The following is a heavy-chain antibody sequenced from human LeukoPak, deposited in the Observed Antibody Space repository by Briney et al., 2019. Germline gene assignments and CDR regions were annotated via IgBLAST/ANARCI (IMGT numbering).Heavy chain of an antibody. V-gene: IGHV3-48*01. D-gene: IGHD2/OR15-2a*01. J-gene: IGHJ4*02. CDR1: GFSFSTFS. CDR3: LGGRMY. CDR2: ITAAYNT. Sequence: GGSLRLSCEASGFSFSTFSLIWVRQAPGMGLEWFSHITAAYNTYYADSVKGRFTISRDNAKNSVYLQMNSLRVEDTATYYCLGGRMYWGQGALVTASS.